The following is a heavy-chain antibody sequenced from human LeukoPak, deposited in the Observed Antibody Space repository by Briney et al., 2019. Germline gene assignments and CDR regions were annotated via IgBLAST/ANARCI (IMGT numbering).Heavy chain of an antibody. CDR2: IKQDGSEK. V-gene: IGHV3-7*01. CDR1: GFTFSSHW. Sequence: GSLRLSCAASGFTFSSHWMSWVRQAPGKGLEWVANIKQDGSEKYYVDSVKGRFTISRDNAKNSLYLQMNSLRAEDTAVYYCASEGSDYWGQGTLVTVSS. D-gene: IGHD2-15*01. J-gene: IGHJ4*02. CDR3: ASEGSDY.